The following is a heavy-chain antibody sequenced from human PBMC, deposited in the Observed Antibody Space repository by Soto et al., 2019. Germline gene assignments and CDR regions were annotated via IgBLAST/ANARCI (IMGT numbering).Heavy chain of an antibody. V-gene: IGHV3-30*18. CDR1: GFTFSSYG. D-gene: IGHD4-17*01. CDR3: AKDGGYDGDYVHRDY. CDR2: ISYDGSKK. Sequence: QVQLVESGGGVVQPGRSLRLSCAASGFTFSSYGMHWVRQAPGKGLEWVAVISYDGSKKYYADSVKGRFTISRDNSKNTLYLQTNSMRAEDTAVYYCAKDGGYDGDYVHRDYWGQGTLVTVSS. J-gene: IGHJ4*02.